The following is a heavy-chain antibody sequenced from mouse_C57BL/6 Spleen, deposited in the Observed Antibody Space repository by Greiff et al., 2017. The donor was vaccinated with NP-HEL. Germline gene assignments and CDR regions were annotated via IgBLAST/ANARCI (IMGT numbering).Heavy chain of an antibody. V-gene: IGHV1-53*01. CDR1: GYTFTSYW. Sequence: VQLQQPGTELVKPGASVKLSCKASGYTFTSYWMHWVKQRPGQGLEWIGNINPSNGGTNYNEKFKSKATLTVDKSSSTAYMQLSSLTSEDSAVYYCARWGYYYGSSYWYFDVWGTGTTVTVSS. J-gene: IGHJ1*03. D-gene: IGHD1-1*01. CDR3: ARWGYYYGSSYWYFDV. CDR2: INPSNGGT.